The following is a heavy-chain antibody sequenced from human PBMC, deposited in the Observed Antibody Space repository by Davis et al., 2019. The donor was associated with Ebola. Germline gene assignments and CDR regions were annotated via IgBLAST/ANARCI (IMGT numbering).Heavy chain of an antibody. CDR2: IVPIFGTT. D-gene: IGHD3-9*01. Sequence: AASVKVSCKASGGTFRSFAINWVRQAPGQGLEWMGGIVPIFGTTKYAQKVQGRVTLTADKFTSTAYMELSSLRSDDTAMYYCAIRLADYDFWGQGTLLTVSS. V-gene: IGHV1-69*06. CDR3: AIRLADYDF. J-gene: IGHJ4*02. CDR1: GGTFRSFA.